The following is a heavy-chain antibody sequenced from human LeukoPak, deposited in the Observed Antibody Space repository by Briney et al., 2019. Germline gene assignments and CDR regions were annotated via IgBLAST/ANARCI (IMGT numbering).Heavy chain of an antibody. D-gene: IGHD1-26*01. V-gene: IGHV4-30-2*01. CDR2: IYHGGSA. Sequence: PSQTLSLTCAVSGDSISSGGYSWSWIRQPPGKGLEWIGYIYHGGSAYYSPSLKSRANISVDKSKNQFSLKLSSVTAADTAVYYCARYFSGGQFEWFDPWGQGTLVTVSP. CDR1: GDSISSGGYS. J-gene: IGHJ5*02. CDR3: ARYFSGGQFEWFDP.